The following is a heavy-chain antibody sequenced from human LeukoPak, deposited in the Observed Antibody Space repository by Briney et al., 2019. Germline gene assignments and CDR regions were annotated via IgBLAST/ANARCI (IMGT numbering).Heavy chain of an antibody. Sequence: GGSLRLSCEASGFTFRTYGMTWVRQAPGKGLEWVPGITGSSTWTYYADSVRGRFTISRDNSKNTLHLQMNNLTADDTAIYYCARELVSLGTGYFDLWGRGTLVTVSS. CDR2: ITGSSTWT. CDR1: GFTFRTYG. V-gene: IGHV3-23*01. CDR3: ARELVSLGTGYFDL. D-gene: IGHD7-27*01. J-gene: IGHJ2*01.